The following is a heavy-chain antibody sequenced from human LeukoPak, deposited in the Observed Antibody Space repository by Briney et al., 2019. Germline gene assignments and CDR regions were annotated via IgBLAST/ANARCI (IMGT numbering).Heavy chain of an antibody. CDR1: GGSISSSSYY. Sequence: PSETLSLTCTVSGGSISSSSYYWGWIRQPPGKGLEWIGSIYYSGSTYYNPSLKSRVTISVDTSKNQFSLKLSSVTAADTAVYYCARLRSGSSWPIDYWGQGTLVTVSS. D-gene: IGHD6-13*01. CDR2: IYYSGST. CDR3: ARLRSGSSWPIDY. V-gene: IGHV4-39*07. J-gene: IGHJ4*02.